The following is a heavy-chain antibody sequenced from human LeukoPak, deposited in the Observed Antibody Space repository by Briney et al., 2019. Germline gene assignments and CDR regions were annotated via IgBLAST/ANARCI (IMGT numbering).Heavy chain of an antibody. CDR3: AKDAAPKARPYYYYYMDV. D-gene: IGHD6-6*01. V-gene: IGHV3-9*01. Sequence: PGGSLRLSCAASGFTFDDYAMHWVRQAPGKGLEWVSGISWNSGSIGYADSVKGRFTISRDNAKNSLYLQTNSLRAEDTALYYCAKDAAPKARPYYYYYMDVWGKGTTVTVSS. J-gene: IGHJ6*03. CDR1: GFTFDDYA. CDR2: ISWNSGSI.